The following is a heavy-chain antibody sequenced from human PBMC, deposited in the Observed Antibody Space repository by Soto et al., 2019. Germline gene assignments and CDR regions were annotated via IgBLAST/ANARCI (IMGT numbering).Heavy chain of an antibody. V-gene: IGHV3-23*01. CDR2: ISGSGGST. Sequence: EVQLLESGGGLVQPGGSLRLSCAASGFTFSSYAMSWVRQAPGKGLEWVSAISGSGGSTYYAASVQGRFTISRDNSKNTLYLQMNSLRAEDTAVDYCAKDSSGWYGYWGQGALVTVSS. CDR1: GFTFSSYA. D-gene: IGHD6-19*01. J-gene: IGHJ4*02. CDR3: AKDSSGWYGY.